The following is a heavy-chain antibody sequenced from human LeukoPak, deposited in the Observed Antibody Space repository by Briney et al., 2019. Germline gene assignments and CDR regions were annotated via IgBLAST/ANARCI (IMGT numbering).Heavy chain of an antibody. Sequence: SSQTLSLTCTVSGGSVNSGNYYWTWIRQPAGKRLEWIGRIYTSGSTNYNPSLKSRVTISIDASKNQFSLRLSSVTAADTAVYYCTRGGELMNFWGQGTLVTVSS. V-gene: IGHV4-61*02. D-gene: IGHD1-26*01. J-gene: IGHJ4*02. CDR3: TRGGELMNF. CDR1: GGSVNSGNYY. CDR2: IYTSGST.